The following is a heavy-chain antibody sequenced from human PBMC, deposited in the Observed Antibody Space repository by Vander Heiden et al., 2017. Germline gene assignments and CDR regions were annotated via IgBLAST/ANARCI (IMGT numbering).Heavy chain of an antibody. CDR2: IDWDDDK. D-gene: IGHD3-10*01. CDR1: GFSLRTSGMC. CDR3: ARTITMVRGDYAFDI. V-gene: IGHV2-70*01. J-gene: IGHJ3*02. Sequence: QVTLRESGPALVKPTQTLTLTCTFSGFSLRTSGMCVSWIRQPPGKALEWLALIDWDDDKYYSTSLKTRLTISKDTSKNQVVLTMTNMDPVDTATYYCARTITMVRGDYAFDIWGQGTMVTVSS.